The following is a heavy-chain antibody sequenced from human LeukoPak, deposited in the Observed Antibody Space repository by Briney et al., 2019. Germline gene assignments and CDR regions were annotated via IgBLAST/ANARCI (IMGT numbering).Heavy chain of an antibody. CDR2: ISPMSGRA. CDR3: ATLVSPFDY. Sequence: SVKVSCKASGGIFTSYAINWVRQAPGQGLEWMGRISPMSGRANYAQKFQGRVTITTDESTSTVYMEMSSLRSEDTAVYYCATLVSPFDYWGQGTLVTVSS. V-gene: IGHV1-69*05. J-gene: IGHJ4*02. CDR1: GGIFTSYA. D-gene: IGHD5/OR15-5a*01.